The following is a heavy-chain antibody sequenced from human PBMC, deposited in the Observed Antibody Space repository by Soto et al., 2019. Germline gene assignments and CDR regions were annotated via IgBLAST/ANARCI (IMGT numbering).Heavy chain of an antibody. CDR1: GGSFSGYY. Sequence: SETLSLTCAVYGGSFSGYYWSWIRQPPGKGLEWIGEINHSGSTNYNPSLKSRVTISVDTSKNQFSLKLSSVTAADTAVYYCARGHLTGSSIWGQGTLVTVSS. V-gene: IGHV4-34*01. CDR2: INHSGST. J-gene: IGHJ4*02. D-gene: IGHD3-10*01. CDR3: ARGHLTGSSI.